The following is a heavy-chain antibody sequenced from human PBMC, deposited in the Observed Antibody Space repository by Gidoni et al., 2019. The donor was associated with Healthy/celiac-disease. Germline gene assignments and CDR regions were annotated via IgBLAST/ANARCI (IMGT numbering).Heavy chain of an antibody. V-gene: IGHV4-39*01. Sequence: LQLQESCPGLVKPSETLSLTCTVSGGSISRISYSWGWIRQPPGKGLEWIGSIYYSGSTYYNPSLKSRVTISVDTSKNQFSLKLSSVTAADTAVYYCARHRGDGYKPPGYFDIWGRGTLVTVSS. D-gene: IGHD5-12*01. CDR1: GGSISRISYS. J-gene: IGHJ2*01. CDR3: ARHRGDGYKPPGYFDI. CDR2: IYYSGST.